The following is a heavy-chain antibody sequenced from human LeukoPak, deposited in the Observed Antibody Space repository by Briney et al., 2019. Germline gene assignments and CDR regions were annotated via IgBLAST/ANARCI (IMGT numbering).Heavy chain of an antibody. D-gene: IGHD3-10*01. CDR1: GFTFSSYE. Sequence: PGGSLRLSCAASGFTFSSYEMNWVRQAPGKGLEWVSYISSSGSTIYYADSVKGRFTISRDNAKNSLYLQMNSLRAEDTAVYYCARARGRFPSYWGQGTLVTVSS. CDR2: ISSSGSTI. V-gene: IGHV3-48*03. CDR3: ARARGRFPSY. J-gene: IGHJ4*02.